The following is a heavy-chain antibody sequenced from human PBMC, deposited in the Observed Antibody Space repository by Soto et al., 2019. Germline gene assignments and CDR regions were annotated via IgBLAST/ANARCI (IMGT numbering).Heavy chain of an antibody. CDR2: IIPIFGTA. J-gene: IGHJ4*02. V-gene: IGHV1-69*01. CDR1: GGTFSSYA. D-gene: IGHD3-22*01. Sequence: QVQLVQSGAEVKKPGSSVKVSCKASGGTFSSYAISWVRQAPGQGLEWMGGIIPIFGTANYAQKFQGRVTITADESTSTAYRELSSLRSEDTAVYYCARDLRGTKYYYDSSGYTFDYWGQGTLVTVSS. CDR3: ARDLRGTKYYYDSSGYTFDY.